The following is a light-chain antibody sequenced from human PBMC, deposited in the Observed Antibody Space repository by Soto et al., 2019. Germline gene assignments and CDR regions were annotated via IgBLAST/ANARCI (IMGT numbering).Light chain of an antibody. CDR3: QHRSNWLA. J-gene: IGKJ4*01. V-gene: IGKV3-11*01. CDR1: QSVSSY. Sequence: EIVLPQSPATLSLSPGERATLSCRASQSVSSYLAWYQQKPGQAPRLLIYDASNRATGIPARFSGSGSGTDFTLTITSLEPEDFAVYYCQHRSNWLAFGGGTRWIS. CDR2: DAS.